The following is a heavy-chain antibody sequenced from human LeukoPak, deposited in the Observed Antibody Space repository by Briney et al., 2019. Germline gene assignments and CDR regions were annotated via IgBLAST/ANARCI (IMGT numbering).Heavy chain of an antibody. CDR3: AREPPYY. V-gene: IGHV1-2*02. Sequence: ASVKVSCKASGYTFTGYYMHWVRQAPGQGLEWMGWINPNSGGTNYAQKFQGRVTITADKSTSTAYMELSSLRSEDTAVYYCAREPPYYWGQGTLVTVSS. J-gene: IGHJ4*02. CDR2: INPNSGGT. CDR1: GYTFTGYY.